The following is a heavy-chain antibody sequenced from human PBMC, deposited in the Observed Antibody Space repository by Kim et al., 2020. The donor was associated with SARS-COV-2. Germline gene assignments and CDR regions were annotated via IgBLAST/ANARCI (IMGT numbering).Heavy chain of an antibody. Sequence: GGSLRLSCAASGFTFSSYGMHWVRQAPGKGLEWVAVISYDGSNKYYADSVKGRFTISRDNSKNTLYLQMNSLRAEDTAVYYCAKESGIVGATAAFDIWG. V-gene: IGHV3-30*18. D-gene: IGHD1-26*01. CDR3: AKESGIVGATAAFDI. CDR2: ISYDGSNK. CDR1: GFTFSSYG. J-gene: IGHJ3*02.